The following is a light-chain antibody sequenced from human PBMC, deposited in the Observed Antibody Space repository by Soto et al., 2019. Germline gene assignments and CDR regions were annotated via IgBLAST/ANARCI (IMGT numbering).Light chain of an antibody. V-gene: IGKV3-20*01. CDR3: QQYGNFPRT. Sequence: EIVLTQSPGTLSLSPGERATLSCRASQSVTSGDLAWYQQKPGQAPRLLMYGASRRLTGVPDRFSGSGSGTDFTLTISRLQPEDFAVYYCQQYGNFPRTFGQGTKVEIK. J-gene: IGKJ1*01. CDR1: QSVTSGD. CDR2: GAS.